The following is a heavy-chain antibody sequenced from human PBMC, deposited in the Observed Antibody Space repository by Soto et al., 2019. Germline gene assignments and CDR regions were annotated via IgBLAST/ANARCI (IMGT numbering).Heavy chain of an antibody. J-gene: IGHJ2*01. CDR2: IVVGSGNT. V-gene: IGHV1-58*01. Sequence: QMQLVQSGPEVKKPGTSVKVSCKASGFSFSRSAVEWVRQARGQRLEWIGGIVVGSGNTKYAQKFQERVTITRDMSSSTAYMELSSLRSEDTAVYYCAPPDHGDYWYFDLWGRGTVVTVSS. D-gene: IGHD4-17*01. CDR3: APPDHGDYWYFDL. CDR1: GFSFSRSA.